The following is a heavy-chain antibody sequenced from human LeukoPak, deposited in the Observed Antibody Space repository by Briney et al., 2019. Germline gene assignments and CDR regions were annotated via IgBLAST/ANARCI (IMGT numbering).Heavy chain of an antibody. J-gene: IGHJ4*02. Sequence: SVKVSCKASGGTFSSYAINWVRQAPGQGLEWMGGIIPLFGTANYAQKFQGRVTITAVESMSTAYMELSSLRSEDTAVYYCARGRGVGATPLFNWGQGTLVTVSS. V-gene: IGHV1-69*13. CDR2: IIPLFGTA. CDR3: ARGRGVGATPLFN. CDR1: GGTFSSYA. D-gene: IGHD1-26*01.